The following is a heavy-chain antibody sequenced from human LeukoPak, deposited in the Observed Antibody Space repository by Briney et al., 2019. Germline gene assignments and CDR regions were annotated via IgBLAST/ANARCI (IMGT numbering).Heavy chain of an antibody. D-gene: IGHD2-8*01. CDR1: GGSISNTNW. CDR2: ISLTGLT. J-gene: IGHJ4*02. CDR3: SRENGAFSPFGY. V-gene: IGHV4-4*02. Sequence: SETLSLTCGVSGGSISNTNWWSWVRQPPGQGLEWIGEISLTGLTHYNPSLESRVTVSLDKSKNQLSLNLTSVTAADAAVYYCSRENGAFSPFGYWGQGTLVTVLS.